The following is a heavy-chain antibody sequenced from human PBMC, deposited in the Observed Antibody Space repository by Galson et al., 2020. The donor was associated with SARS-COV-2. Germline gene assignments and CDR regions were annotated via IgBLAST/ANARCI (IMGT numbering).Heavy chain of an antibody. Sequence: SETLSLTCSVSGGSISSSSFYWGWVRQSPGKGLEWIGTIHYSGRTYSNPSLKSRLMMSVDTSKNEFSLSLSSVTAADTAVYYCVRPQRGTGQFFGPDSFNIWGQGTKVTVSS. D-gene: IGHD1-26*01. J-gene: IGHJ3*02. CDR1: GGSISSSSFY. CDR3: VRPQRGTGQFFGPDSFNI. V-gene: IGHV4-39*01. CDR2: IHYSGRT.